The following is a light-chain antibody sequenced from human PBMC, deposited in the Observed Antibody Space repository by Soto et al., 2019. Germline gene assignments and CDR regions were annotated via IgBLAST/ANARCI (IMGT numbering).Light chain of an antibody. J-gene: IGKJ4*01. Sequence: IVLTPSPGTLFLPTGDRASLSCRASQSVSSNYLAWFQQKPGQAPRLLISGASSRATGVPATFRGSGSGTEFTLTINGLQSEDFALYWCQQYDSWPPTFGGGTKVDIK. CDR3: QQYDSWPPT. CDR2: GAS. V-gene: IGKV3-15*01. CDR1: QSVSSNY.